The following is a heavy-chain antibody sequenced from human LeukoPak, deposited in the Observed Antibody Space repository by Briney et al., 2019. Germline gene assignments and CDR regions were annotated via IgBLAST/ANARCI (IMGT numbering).Heavy chain of an antibody. CDR3: ARSGDYIKEGFDY. V-gene: IGHV4-38-2*01. Sequence: SETLSLTCVVSGYSIRSGYYWGWNRQSPGKGLEWIGSIHHSGMTYYNPPLKSRVSLLVDTSSNQFSLHLTSVTAADAALYYCARSGDYIKEGFDYWGQGTLVTVSS. D-gene: IGHD1-26*01. CDR2: IHHSGMT. CDR1: GYSIRSGYY. J-gene: IGHJ4*02.